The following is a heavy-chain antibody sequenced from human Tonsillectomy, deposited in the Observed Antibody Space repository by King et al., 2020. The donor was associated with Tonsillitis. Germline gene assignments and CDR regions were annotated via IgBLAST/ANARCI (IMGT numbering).Heavy chain of an antibody. CDR3: ARDSTGLSCADS. V-gene: IGHV3-7*01. D-gene: IGHD2-15*01. J-gene: IGHJ4*02. CDR2: IKQDGSEK. CDR1: GFTFSSYW. Sequence: VQLVESGGGLVQPGGSLRLSCAASGFTFSSYWMNWARQTPGRGLEWLANIKQDGSEKYYVDSVEGRFTISRDNAKNSLYLQMYNLRAEDTAIYYCARDSTGLSCADSWGQGTLVTVSS.